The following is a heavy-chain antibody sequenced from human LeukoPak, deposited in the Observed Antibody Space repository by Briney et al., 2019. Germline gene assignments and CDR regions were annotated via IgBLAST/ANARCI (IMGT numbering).Heavy chain of an antibody. Sequence: TSETLSLTCAVSGGSFIGYHWNWIRQSPGKGLEWIGEINHSGNTNYNPSFKSRVPISVDTSKNQFSLRLRSVTAADTAVYYCARDPTTVVTVPYYFDDWGQGTLVTVSS. D-gene: IGHD4-23*01. CDR2: INHSGNT. V-gene: IGHV4-34*01. CDR1: GGSFIGYH. J-gene: IGHJ4*02. CDR3: ARDPTTVVTVPYYFDD.